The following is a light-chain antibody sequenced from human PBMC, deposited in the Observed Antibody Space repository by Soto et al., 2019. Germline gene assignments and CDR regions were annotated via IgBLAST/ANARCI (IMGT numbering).Light chain of an antibody. Sequence: QSALTQPASVSGSPGQSITISCTGTSSDVGGYNYVSWYQQHPGNAPKLMIYDVRNRPSGVSNRFSGSKSVNTASLTISGLQAEDEADYYCSSYTTISTYVFGTGTKRAVL. V-gene: IGLV2-14*01. CDR1: SSDVGGYNY. CDR2: DVR. J-gene: IGLJ1*01. CDR3: SSYTTISTYV.